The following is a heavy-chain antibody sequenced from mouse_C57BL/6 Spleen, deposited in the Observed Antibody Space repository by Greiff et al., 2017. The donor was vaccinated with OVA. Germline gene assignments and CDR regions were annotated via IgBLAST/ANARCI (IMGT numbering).Heavy chain of an antibody. D-gene: IGHD1-1*01. J-gene: IGHJ4*01. CDR1: GFSLTSYG. V-gene: IGHV2-5*01. CDR2: IWRGGST. Sequence: VMLVESGPGLVQPSQSLSITCTVSGFSLTSYGVHWVRQSPGKGLEWLGVIWRGGSTDYNAAFMSRLSITKDNSKSHVFFKMNSLQADDTAIYYCAKKGYGSRDYYAMDYWGQGTSVTVSS. CDR3: AKKGYGSRDYYAMDY.